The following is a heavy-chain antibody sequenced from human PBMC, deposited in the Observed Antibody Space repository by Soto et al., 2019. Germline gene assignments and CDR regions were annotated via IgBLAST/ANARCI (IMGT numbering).Heavy chain of an antibody. V-gene: IGHV4-59*08. J-gene: IGHJ4*02. CDR3: ARQWAQAATPIDY. Sequence: PSETLSLTCTVSGGSISSYYWSWIRQPPGKGLEWIGYIYYSGSTNYNPSLKSRVTISVDTSKNQFSLKLSSVTAADTAVYYCARQWAQAATPIDYWGQGTLVTVSS. D-gene: IGHD1-26*01. CDR2: IYYSGST. CDR1: GGSISSYY.